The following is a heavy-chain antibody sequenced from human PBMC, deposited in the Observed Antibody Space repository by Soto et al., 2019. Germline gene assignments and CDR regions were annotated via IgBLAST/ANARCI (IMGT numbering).Heavy chain of an antibody. V-gene: IGHV2-5*02. CDR3: AHGYSSGWYLDY. D-gene: IGHD6-19*01. CDR2: IYWDDDK. Sequence: QITLKESGPPLVKPTQTLTLTCTFSGFSLSTSGVGVGWIRQPPGKALEWLALIYWDDDKRYSPSLKSRLTITKDTSKNQVVLTMTNMDPVDTATYYCAHGYSSGWYLDYWGQGTLVTVSS. J-gene: IGHJ4*02. CDR1: GFSLSTSGVG.